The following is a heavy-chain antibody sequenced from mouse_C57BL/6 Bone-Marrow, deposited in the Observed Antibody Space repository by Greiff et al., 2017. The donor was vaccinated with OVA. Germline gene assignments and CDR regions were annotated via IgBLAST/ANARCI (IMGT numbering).Heavy chain of an antibody. CDR1: GYTFTSYW. J-gene: IGHJ3*01. CDR3: GRQKGFAY. CDR2: IHPHSGST. Sequence: QVQLQQPGAELVQPGASVKLSCKASGYTFTSYWMPWVKQSPGQGLEWIGMIHPHSGSTNYNETFKSQATLTVDKSSRPAYMQLSSLTSEDSAVYYCGRQKGFAYWGQGTLVTVSA. V-gene: IGHV1-64*01.